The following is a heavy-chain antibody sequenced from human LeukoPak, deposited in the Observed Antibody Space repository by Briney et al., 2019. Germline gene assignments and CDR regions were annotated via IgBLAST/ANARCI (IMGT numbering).Heavy chain of an antibody. CDR3: AKRGVVIRVILVGFHKQAYYFDS. J-gene: IGHJ4*02. CDR2: ISDSGGAT. D-gene: IGHD3-10*01. V-gene: IGHV3-23*01. CDR1: GVTLRNYG. Sequence: AGGSLRLSCAVPGVTLRNYGMRWVRQAPGKGREWGAGISDSGGATNYADSVKGRFTISRDNPKNTLYLHMNSLRAEDTAVYFCAKRGVVIRVILVGFHKQAYYFDSWGRGALVTVSS.